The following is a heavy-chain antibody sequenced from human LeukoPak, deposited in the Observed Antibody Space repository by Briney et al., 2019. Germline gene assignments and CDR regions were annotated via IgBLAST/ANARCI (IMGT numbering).Heavy chain of an antibody. CDR1: GGSISSSSYY. CDR2: IYYSGST. J-gene: IGHJ3*02. D-gene: IGHD3-10*01. CDR3: ASNTMVRGVIGAFDI. V-gene: IGHV4-39*01. Sequence: SETLSLTCTVSGGSISSSSYYWGWIRQPPGKGLEWIGSIYYSGSTYYNPSLKSRVTISVDTSKNQFSLKLSSVTAADTAVHYCASNTMVRGVIGAFDIWGQGTMVTVSS.